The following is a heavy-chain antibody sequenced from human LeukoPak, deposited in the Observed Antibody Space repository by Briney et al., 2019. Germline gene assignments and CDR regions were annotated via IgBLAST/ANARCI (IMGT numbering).Heavy chain of an antibody. CDR3: ARAWGRELRRPLDY. Sequence: PGGSLRLSCAASGFTFSSYWMSWVRQAPGKGLEWVAHIKQDGSEKYYVDSVKGRFTISRDNAKNSLYLQMNSLRAEDTAVYYCARAWGRELRRPLDYWGQGTLVTVSS. V-gene: IGHV3-7*01. J-gene: IGHJ4*02. CDR2: IKQDGSEK. D-gene: IGHD3-16*01. CDR1: GFTFSSYW.